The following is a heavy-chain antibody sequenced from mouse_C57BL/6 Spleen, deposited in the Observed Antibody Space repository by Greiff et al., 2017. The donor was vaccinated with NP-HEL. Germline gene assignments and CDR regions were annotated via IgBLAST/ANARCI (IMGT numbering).Heavy chain of an antibody. Sequence: VQLKEPGGGLVKPGGSLKLSFAAPGFPFSTYGINWVLQAPEKGLEWVAYISSGSITIYNADTMKGRFTISEDNAKNTLCLQMTRRGSEDTAMYYCARIYGRDWYFDVWGTGTTVTVSS. J-gene: IGHJ1*03. CDR3: ARIYGRDWYFDV. CDR1: GFPFSTYG. CDR2: ISSGSITI. V-gene: IGHV5-17*01. D-gene: IGHD1-1*01.